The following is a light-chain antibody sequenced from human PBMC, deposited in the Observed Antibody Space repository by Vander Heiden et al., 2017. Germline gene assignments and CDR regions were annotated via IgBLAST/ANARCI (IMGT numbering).Light chain of an antibody. CDR3: AAWDDSLNGPV. CDR1: SSNIVSYT. J-gene: IGLJ2*01. Sequence: QSVLTQTPSASGTPGKSVTISFSVGSSNIVSYTVSRYQQRPGTAPKLLIYSNNLRPSGVPDRFSGSKSGTSASLAISGLQSEDEADYYCAAWDDSLNGPVFGGGTKLTVL. V-gene: IGLV1-44*01. CDR2: SNN.